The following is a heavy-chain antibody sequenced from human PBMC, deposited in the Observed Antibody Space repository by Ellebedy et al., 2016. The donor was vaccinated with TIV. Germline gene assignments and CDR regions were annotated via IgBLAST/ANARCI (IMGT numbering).Heavy chain of an antibody. CDR3: ARKLACDY. V-gene: IGHV1-69*05. CDR2: IIPIFGTA. CDR1: GGTFSSYA. J-gene: IGHJ4*02. Sequence: SVKVSCXASGGTFSSYAISWVRQAPGQGLEWMGGIIPIFGTANYAQKFQGRVTMTRNTSISTAYMELSSLRSEDTAVYYCARKLACDYWGQGTLVTVSS.